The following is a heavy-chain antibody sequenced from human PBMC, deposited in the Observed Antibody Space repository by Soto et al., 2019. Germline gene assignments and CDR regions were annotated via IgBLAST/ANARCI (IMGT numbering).Heavy chain of an antibody. CDR2: IYYSGST. V-gene: IGHV4-31*03. Sequence: QVQLQESGPGLVKPSQTLSLTCTVSGGSISSGGYYWSWIRQHPGKGLEWIGYIYYSGSTYYNPSFKLRVTLSVDPSKNQVSLKLISVTAADTAVYYCARVPFGVGWSGYWGQGTLVTVSS. D-gene: IGHD3-16*01. CDR1: GGSISSGGYY. CDR3: ARVPFGVGWSGY. J-gene: IGHJ4*02.